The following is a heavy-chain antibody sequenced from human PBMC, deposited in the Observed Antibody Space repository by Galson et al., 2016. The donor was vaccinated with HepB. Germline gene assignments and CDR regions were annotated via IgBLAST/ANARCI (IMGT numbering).Heavy chain of an antibody. V-gene: IGHV1-2*02. CDR1: GYSFTGYF. CDR2: IGPGSGDT. Sequence: SVKVSCKASGYSFTGYFLNWVRQAPGQGLGWMGWIGPGSGDTKYAQKFQGRVTITRDRSISTVTMELNRLRSDDTAVYYCARSTGFGIRIDHWGQGALVTVSS. J-gene: IGHJ4*02. CDR3: ARSTGFGIRIDH. D-gene: IGHD3-10*01.